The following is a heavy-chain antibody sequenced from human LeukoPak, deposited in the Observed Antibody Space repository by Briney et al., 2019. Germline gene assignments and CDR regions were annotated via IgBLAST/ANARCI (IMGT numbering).Heavy chain of an antibody. V-gene: IGHV3-23*01. CDR2: ISGSGGST. Sequence: PGGSLRLSCAASGFTFTTYDMSWVRQAPGKGLEWVSVISGSGGSTNYADSVKGRFTISRDNSKNTLYLQMNSLRAEDTAVYYCAKVKSYSTYYFDFWGREPWSPSPQ. J-gene: IGHJ4*02. D-gene: IGHD6-13*01. CDR3: AKVKSYSTYYFDF. CDR1: GFTFTTYD.